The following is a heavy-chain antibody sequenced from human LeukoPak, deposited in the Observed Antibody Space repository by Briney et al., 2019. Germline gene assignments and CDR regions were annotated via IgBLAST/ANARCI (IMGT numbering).Heavy chain of an antibody. V-gene: IGHV3-23*01. Sequence: QSGGSLRLSCAASGLTFSSYAMSWVRQAPGKGLEWVSVISGSGGSTYYADSVKGRFTISRDDSKNTLYLQMNSLRAEDMAVYYCAKGNPYGSGSYYNFDYWGQGTLVTVSS. CDR3: AKGNPYGSGSYYNFDY. CDR1: GLTFSSYA. J-gene: IGHJ4*02. D-gene: IGHD3-10*01. CDR2: ISGSGGST.